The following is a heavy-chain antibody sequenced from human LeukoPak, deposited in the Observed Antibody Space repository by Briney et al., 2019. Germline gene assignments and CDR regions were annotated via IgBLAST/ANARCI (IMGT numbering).Heavy chain of an antibody. D-gene: IGHD4-17*01. CDR1: GFTFSSYG. J-gene: IGHJ4*02. Sequence: PGRFLKLSCAASGFTFSSYGMHWVRQAPGKGLEWVAVILYDGSYKYYADSVKGRFTISRDNSKNTLYLQMNSLRAEDTAVYYCAKGGLIYTVTTYLTFDYWGQGTLVTVSS. V-gene: IGHV3-30*18. CDR2: ILYDGSYK. CDR3: AKGGLIYTVTTYLTFDY.